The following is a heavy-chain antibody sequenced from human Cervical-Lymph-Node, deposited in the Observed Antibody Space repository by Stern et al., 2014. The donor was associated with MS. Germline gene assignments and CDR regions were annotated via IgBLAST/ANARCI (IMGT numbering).Heavy chain of an antibody. CDR2: INPRGGST. D-gene: IGHD2/OR15-2a*01. J-gene: IGHJ4*02. CDR3: AREHSSMGFGY. Sequence: QVQLVQSGAEVKKPGASVKVSCKTSGYTFTNHYIHWVRQAPGQGLEWMGIINPRGGSTSHAQKFQGRVTLIRDTSTSTVYMELNSLRSEDTAVYYCAREHSSMGFGYWGQGTLVTVSS. CDR1: GYTFTNHY. V-gene: IGHV1-46*01.